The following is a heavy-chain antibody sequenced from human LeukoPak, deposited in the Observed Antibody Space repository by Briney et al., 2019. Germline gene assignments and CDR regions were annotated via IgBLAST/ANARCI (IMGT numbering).Heavy chain of an antibody. CDR1: GFTVSSNY. V-gene: IGHV3-53*01. CDR2: IYSGGST. CDR3: ARGLPNYYGMDV. Sequence: PGGSLRLSCAASGFTVSSNYMSWVRQAPGKGLEWVSVIYSGGSTYYADSVKGRFTISRDNSKNTLYLQMNSLRTEDTTVYYCARGLPNYYGMDVWGQGTTVTVSS. J-gene: IGHJ6*02.